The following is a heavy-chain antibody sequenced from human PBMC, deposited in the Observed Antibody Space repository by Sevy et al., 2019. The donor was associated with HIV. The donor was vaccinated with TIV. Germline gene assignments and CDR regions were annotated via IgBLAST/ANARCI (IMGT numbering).Heavy chain of an antibody. V-gene: IGHV3-23*01. J-gene: IGHJ3*02. CDR1: GFTFISYA. D-gene: IGHD3-22*01. CDR3: AGGRYDSSGSFDAFDI. CDR2: IYGSSGGT. Sequence: GGSLRLSCKPSGFTFISYAMSWVRQAPGKGLEWVSTIYGSSGGTYYADSVKGRFTISRDNSKNTLYLQMNSLRTEDTAVYYCAGGRYDSSGSFDAFDIWGQGTMVTV.